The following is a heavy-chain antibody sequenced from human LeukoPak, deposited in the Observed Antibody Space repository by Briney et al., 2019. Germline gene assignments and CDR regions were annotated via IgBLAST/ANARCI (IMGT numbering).Heavy chain of an antibody. J-gene: IGHJ4*02. CDR3: ARQRSGYSYGYGKFDY. CDR1: GGSISSSSYY. Sequence: SETLSLTCTVSGGSISSSSYYWGWIRQPPGKGLEWIGSIYFSGTTYYSPSLKSRVTISVDTSKNQFSLKLSSVTAAETAVYYCARQRSGYSYGYGKFDYWGQGTLVTVSS. V-gene: IGHV4-39*01. CDR2: IYFSGTT. D-gene: IGHD5-18*01.